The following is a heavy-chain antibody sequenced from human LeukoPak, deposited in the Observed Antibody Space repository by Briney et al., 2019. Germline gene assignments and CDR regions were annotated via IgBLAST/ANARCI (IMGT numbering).Heavy chain of an antibody. CDR2: ISYDGSNK. D-gene: IGHD3-10*01. Sequence: PGGSLRLSCAASGFTFSSYAMHWVRQAPGKGPEWVAVISYDGSNKYYADSVKGRFTISRDNSKNTLYLQMNSLRAEDTAVYYCARSYGSGSYSEYYFDYWGQGTLVTVSS. CDR3: ARSYGSGSYSEYYFDY. CDR1: GFTFSSYA. J-gene: IGHJ4*02. V-gene: IGHV3-30*04.